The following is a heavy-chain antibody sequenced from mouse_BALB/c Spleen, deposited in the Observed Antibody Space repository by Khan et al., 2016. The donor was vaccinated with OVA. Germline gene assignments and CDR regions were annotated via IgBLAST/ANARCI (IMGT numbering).Heavy chain of an antibody. CDR2: IRNKANGYTT. V-gene: IGHV7-3*02. CDR1: EFTFTDYY. Sequence: EVELVESGGGLVQPGGSLRLSCTTSEFTFTDYYMSWVRQPPGETLGWLGFIRNKANGYTTEYSASVKGRFTISRDNSQSILFLQMNTLRAEDSATYYCARYGGSLALDYWGQGTSVTVSS. J-gene: IGHJ4*01. CDR3: ARYGGSLALDY.